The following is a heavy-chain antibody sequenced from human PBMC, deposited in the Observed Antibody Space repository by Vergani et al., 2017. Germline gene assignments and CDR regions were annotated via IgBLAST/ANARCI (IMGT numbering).Heavy chain of an antibody. J-gene: IGHJ4*02. CDR1: GFTFSSYA. Sequence: EVQLLESGGGLVQPGGSLRLSCAASGFTFSSYAMSWVRQAPGKGLEWVSRINSDGSSTSYADSVKGRFTISRDNAKNTLYLQMNSLRAEDTAVYYCARDPEYYYDSSGYYSFDYWGQGTLVTVSS. D-gene: IGHD3-22*01. CDR2: INSDGSST. CDR3: ARDPEYYYDSSGYYSFDY. V-gene: IGHV3-74*01.